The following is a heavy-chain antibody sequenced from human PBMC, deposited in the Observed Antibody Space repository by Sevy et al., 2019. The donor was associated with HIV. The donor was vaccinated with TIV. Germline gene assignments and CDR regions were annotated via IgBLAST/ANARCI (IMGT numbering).Heavy chain of an antibody. J-gene: IGHJ4*02. CDR2: ITNIGSSI. CDR3: ARDLPPSATTVAHFDY. D-gene: IGHD4-17*01. CDR1: GFTFSSYE. V-gene: IGHV3-48*03. Sequence: GGSLRLSCTASGFTFSSYEMNWVRQAPGKGLEWVAYITNIGSSIYYSDSVRGRFTVCRDNAKNSLYLQMKGLRAEDTAVYYCARDLPPSATTVAHFDYWGRGTLVTVSS.